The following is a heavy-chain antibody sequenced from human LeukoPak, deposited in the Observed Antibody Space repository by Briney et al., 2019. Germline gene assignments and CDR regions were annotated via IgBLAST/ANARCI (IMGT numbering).Heavy chain of an antibody. V-gene: IGHV4-39*01. D-gene: IGHD5-18*01. CDR3: ARGRGVQLWLLGFRPNYMDV. CDR1: GGSISSSIYF. Sequence: PSETLSLTCTVSGGSISSSIYFWGWIRQPPGKGLEWIGSIHYSGSTYHDPSLKSRVTVSLDTSKNQFSLKLSSVTATDTAVYYCARGRGVQLWLLGFRPNYMDVWGKGTTVTVSS. CDR2: IHYSGST. J-gene: IGHJ6*03.